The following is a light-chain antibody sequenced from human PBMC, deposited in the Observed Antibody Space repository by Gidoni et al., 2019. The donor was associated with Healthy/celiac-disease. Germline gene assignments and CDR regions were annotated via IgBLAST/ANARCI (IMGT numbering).Light chain of an antibody. CDR3: QQYGSSPPYT. J-gene: IGKJ2*01. CDR1: QSVSSSY. V-gene: IGKV3-20*01. Sequence: EIVLTQSPGTLSLSPGERATLSCRASQSVSSSYLAWYQQKPGQAPRLLIYGASSRATGIPDRFSGSVSGTDFTLTISRLEPEDFAVYYCQQYGSSPPYTFVQGTKLEIK. CDR2: GAS.